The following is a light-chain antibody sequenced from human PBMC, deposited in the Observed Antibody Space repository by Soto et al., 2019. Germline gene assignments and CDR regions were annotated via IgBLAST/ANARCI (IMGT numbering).Light chain of an antibody. J-gene: IGLJ1*01. CDR3: AAWDVHLSGV. CDR2: RNN. V-gene: IGLV1-47*01. Sequence: QSVLTQPPSASGTTGQRVTISCSGSSSNIGSNYVYWYQQLPGTAPKLLIYRNNQRPSGVPDRFSGSKSGTSGSLAISGLRSEDEADYYCAAWDVHLSGVFGTGTKLTVL. CDR1: SSNIGSNY.